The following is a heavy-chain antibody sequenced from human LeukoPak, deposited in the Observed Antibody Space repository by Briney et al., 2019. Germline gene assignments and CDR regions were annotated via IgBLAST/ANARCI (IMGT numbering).Heavy chain of an antibody. CDR2: IWYDGSNE. CDR3: ARVGASGSYYIDY. D-gene: IGHD3-10*01. V-gene: IGHV3-33*01. Sequence: TGGSLRLSCAASGFTFSNQGMHWVSQAPGKLMDWDAVIWYDGSNELYADSVKGRFTISRGKSKNTLYLQMNSLRAEDTAVYYCARVGASGSYYIDYWGQGTLVTVSS. J-gene: IGHJ4*02. CDR1: GFTFSNQG.